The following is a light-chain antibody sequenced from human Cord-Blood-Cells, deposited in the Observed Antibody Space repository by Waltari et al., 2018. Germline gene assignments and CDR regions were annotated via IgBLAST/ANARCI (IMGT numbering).Light chain of an antibody. CDR3: CSYAGSSTFV. V-gene: IGLV2-23*03. Sequence: QSALTQPASVSGSPGPSITISCTGTSSDVGSYTLVSWYQQHPGKAPKLMIYEGSKRPSGVSNRFSGSKSGNTASLTISGLQAEDEADYYCCSYAGSSTFVFGGGTKLTVL. CDR2: EGS. J-gene: IGLJ3*02. CDR1: SSDVGSYTL.